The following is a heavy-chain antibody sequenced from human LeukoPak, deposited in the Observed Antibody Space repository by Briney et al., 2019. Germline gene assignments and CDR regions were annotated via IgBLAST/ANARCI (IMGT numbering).Heavy chain of an antibody. V-gene: IGHV1-46*01. Sequence: ASVKVSCKASGYTFTIYYTHWVRQAPGQGLEWMGIIKPSGGSTLYAQKFQGRVTVTSDMSTSTVYVELSSLRSEDTTVYYCAREVPENFNFDYWGQGTLVTVSS. CDR3: AREVPENFNFDY. CDR1: GYTFTIYY. J-gene: IGHJ4*02. CDR2: IKPSGGST. D-gene: IGHD2/OR15-2a*01.